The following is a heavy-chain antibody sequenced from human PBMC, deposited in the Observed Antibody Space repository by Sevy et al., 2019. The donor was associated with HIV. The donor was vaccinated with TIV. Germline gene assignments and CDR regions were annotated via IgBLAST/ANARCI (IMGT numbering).Heavy chain of an antibody. J-gene: IGHJ6*02. CDR2: INWNGGST. V-gene: IGHV3-20*04. CDR1: GFTFDDYG. D-gene: IGHD3-10*01. CDR3: ARDYADGSGSYYNSSYYYDGMDV. Sequence: GGSLRLSCAASGFTFDDYGMSWVRQAPGKGLEWVSGINWNGGSTGYADSVKGRFPISRDNAKNSLYLQMNSLRAEETALYYCARDYADGSGSYYNSSYYYDGMDVWGQGTTVTVS.